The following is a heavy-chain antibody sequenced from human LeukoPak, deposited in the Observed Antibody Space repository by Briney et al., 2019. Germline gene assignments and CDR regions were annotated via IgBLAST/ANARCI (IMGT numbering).Heavy chain of an antibody. CDR1: GFTFSGYW. Sequence: GGSLRLSCAASGFTFSGYWMHWVRQVPGKGLVWVSAISGSAGSTYYADSVKGRFTISRDNSKNTLYLQMNSLRAEDTAVYYCARGSSSGYYYAYFDYWGQGTLVTVSS. CDR2: ISGSAGST. V-gene: IGHV3-23*01. J-gene: IGHJ4*02. CDR3: ARGSSSGYYYAYFDY. D-gene: IGHD3-22*01.